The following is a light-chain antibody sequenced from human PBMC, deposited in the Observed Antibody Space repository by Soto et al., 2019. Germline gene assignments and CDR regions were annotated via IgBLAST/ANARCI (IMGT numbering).Light chain of an antibody. CDR3: QHYSSYSEA. Sequence: DIQMTQSPSTLSLSLGDRVTITCRASQTISSCLAWYQQKPGKAPKLLIYKASTLKSGVPSRFSGSGSGTEFTLTISRLQPDDFATYYCQHYSSYSEAFGQGTKVELK. CDR2: KAS. CDR1: QTISSC. V-gene: IGKV1-5*03. J-gene: IGKJ1*01.